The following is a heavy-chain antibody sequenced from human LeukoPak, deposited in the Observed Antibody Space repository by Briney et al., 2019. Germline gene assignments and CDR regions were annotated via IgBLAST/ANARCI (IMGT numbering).Heavy chain of an antibody. CDR3: ARDSVVVPAAGYYYHYMDV. Sequence: PSETLSLTCTVSGGSISSSYWSWIRQPPGKGLEWIGYISYSGSTNNNPSLKSRVTISVDTSKNQFSLKLNSVTAADTGVYYCARDSVVVPAAGYYYHYMDVWGKGTTVTVS. J-gene: IGHJ6*03. CDR1: GGSISSSY. D-gene: IGHD2-2*01. CDR2: ISYSGST. V-gene: IGHV4-59*12.